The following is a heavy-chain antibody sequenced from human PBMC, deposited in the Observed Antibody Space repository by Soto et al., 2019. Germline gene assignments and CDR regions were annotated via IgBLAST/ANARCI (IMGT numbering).Heavy chain of an antibody. CDR3: ALSPIAAAGTADY. CDR1: GFTFSSYG. Sequence: QVQLVESGGGVVQPGRSLRLSCAASGFTFSSYGMHWVRQAPGKGLEWVAVISYNGSNKYYADSVKGRFTVSRDNSKNKLYLQMNSLRAEDTAVYYCALSPIAAAGTADYWGQGTLVTVSS. J-gene: IGHJ4*02. V-gene: IGHV3-30*03. D-gene: IGHD6-13*01. CDR2: ISYNGSNK.